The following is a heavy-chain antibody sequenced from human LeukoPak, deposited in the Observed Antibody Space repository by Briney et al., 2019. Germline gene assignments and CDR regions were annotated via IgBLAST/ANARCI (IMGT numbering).Heavy chain of an antibody. D-gene: IGHD1-1*01. J-gene: IGHJ4*02. CDR3: ARGVPVERRFDY. V-gene: IGHV1-18*01. Sequence: ASVKVSCKASGYTFTSYGISWVRQAPGQGLEWMGWISAYNGNTNYAQKFQGRVTLTTDTSTSTAYMEVTSLRSDDTAVYYCARGVPVERRFDYWGQGTLVTVSS. CDR2: ISAYNGNT. CDR1: GYTFTSYG.